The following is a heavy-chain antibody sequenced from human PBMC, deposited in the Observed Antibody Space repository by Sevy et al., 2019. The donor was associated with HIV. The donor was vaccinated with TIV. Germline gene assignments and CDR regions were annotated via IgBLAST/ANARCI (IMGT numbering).Heavy chain of an antibody. CDR3: ARGLRAGYDFWSGYLYYYYYMDV. Sequence: ASVKVSCKASGYTFTSYDINWVRQATGQGLEWMGWMNPNSGNTGYAQKFQGRVTMTRNTSISTAYMELSSLRSEDTAVYYCARGLRAGYDFWSGYLYYYYYMDVWGKGTTVTVSS. CDR2: MNPNSGNT. D-gene: IGHD3-3*01. J-gene: IGHJ6*03. V-gene: IGHV1-8*01. CDR1: GYTFTSYD.